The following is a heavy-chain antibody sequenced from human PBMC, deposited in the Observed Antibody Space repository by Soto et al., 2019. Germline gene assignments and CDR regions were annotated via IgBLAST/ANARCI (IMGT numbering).Heavy chain of an antibody. D-gene: IGHD6-19*01. CDR3: ARGPYSSGWYGVYYYYYGMDV. CDR1: GFTFSSYA. J-gene: IGHJ6*02. V-gene: IGHV3-30-3*01. Sequence: GGSLRLSCAASGFTFSSYAMHWVRQAPGKGLEWVAVISYDGSNKYYADSVKGRFTISRDNSKNTLYLQMNSLRAEDTAVYYCARGPYSSGWYGVYYYYYGMDVWGQGTTVTVSS. CDR2: ISYDGSNK.